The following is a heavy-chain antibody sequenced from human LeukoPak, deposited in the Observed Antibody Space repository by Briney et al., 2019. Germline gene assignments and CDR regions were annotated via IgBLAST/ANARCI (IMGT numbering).Heavy chain of an antibody. J-gene: IGHJ4*02. CDR3: ARGPSYCGNNCYYYFDS. CDR1: GFTFSSYS. V-gene: IGHV3-21*01. Sequence: GGSLRLSCAASGFTFSSYSMNWVRQAPGKGLEWVSSISSSSSYIYYADSVKGRFTISRDNAKNSLYLQMNSLRAEDTAVYYCARGPSYCGNNCYYYFDSWGQGTLVTVSS. D-gene: IGHD2-21*01. CDR2: ISSSSSYI.